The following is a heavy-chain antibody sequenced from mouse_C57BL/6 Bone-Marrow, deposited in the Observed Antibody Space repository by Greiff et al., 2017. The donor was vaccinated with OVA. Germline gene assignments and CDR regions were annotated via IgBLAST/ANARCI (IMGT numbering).Heavy chain of an antibody. D-gene: IGHD1-1*01. CDR3: ARRDYGNSWYFDG. J-gene: IGHJ1*03. CDR1: GYTFTSYW. CDR2: IYPGSGST. Sequence: VQLQQPGAELVKPGASVKMSCKASGYTFTSYWITWVKQRPGQGLEWIGVIYPGSGSTNYNEKFKSKATLTVDTSSSTAYMQLSSLTSEDAAVYYCARRDYGNSWYFDGWGTGTAVTVTS. V-gene: IGHV1-55*01.